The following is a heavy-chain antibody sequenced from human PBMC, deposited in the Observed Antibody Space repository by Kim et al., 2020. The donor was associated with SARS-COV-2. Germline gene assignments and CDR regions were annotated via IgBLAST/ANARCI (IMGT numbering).Heavy chain of an antibody. V-gene: IGHV1-18*01. CDR3: ARDQDNWGIPTLYYYYGMDV. J-gene: IGHJ6*02. CDR2: ISAYNGNT. CDR1: GYTFTSYG. D-gene: IGHD7-27*01. Sequence: ASVKVSCKASGYTFTSYGISWVRQAPGQGLEWMGWISAYNGNTNYAQKLQGRVTMTTDTSTSTAYMELRSLRSDDTAVYYCARDQDNWGIPTLYYYYGMDVWGQGTTVTVSS.